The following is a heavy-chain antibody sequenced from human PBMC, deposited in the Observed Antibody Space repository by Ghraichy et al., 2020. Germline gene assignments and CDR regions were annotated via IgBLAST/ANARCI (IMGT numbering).Heavy chain of an antibody. CDR3: ATQGRSRNNWFDP. CDR2: IYYSGST. J-gene: IGHJ5*02. V-gene: IGHV4-31*03. CDR1: GGSISSGGYY. Sequence: SETLSLTCTVSGGSISSGGYYWSWIRQHPGKGLEWIGYIYYSGSTYYNPSLKSRVTISVDTSKNQFSLKLSSVTAADTAVYYCATQGRSRNNWFDPWGQGTLVTVSS. D-gene: IGHD1-14*01.